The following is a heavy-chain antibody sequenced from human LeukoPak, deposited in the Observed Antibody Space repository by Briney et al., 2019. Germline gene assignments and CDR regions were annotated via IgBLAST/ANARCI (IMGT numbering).Heavy chain of an antibody. CDR3: ARWADRVRGVPFDY. Sequence: ASVKVSCKASGYTFTSYGISWVRQAPGQGLEWMGRINPNSGGTNYAQKFQGRVTMTRDTSISTAYMELSRLRSNDTAVYYCARWADRVRGVPFDYWGQGTLVTVSS. D-gene: IGHD3-10*01. CDR2: INPNSGGT. J-gene: IGHJ4*02. V-gene: IGHV1-2*06. CDR1: GYTFTSYG.